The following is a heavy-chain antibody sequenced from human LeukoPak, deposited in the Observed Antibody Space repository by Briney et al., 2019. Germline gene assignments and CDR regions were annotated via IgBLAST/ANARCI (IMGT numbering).Heavy chain of an antibody. CDR2: INPNSGGT. D-gene: IGHD6-19*01. V-gene: IGHV1-2*02. Sequence: ASVKVSCKASGYTFTGYYMHWVRQAPGQGLEWMGWINPNSGGTNYAQKFQGRVTMTRDTSISTAYIELGRLRSDDTAVYYCAREARPRYSSGWSTGCYFDYWGQGALVTVSS. J-gene: IGHJ4*02. CDR3: AREARPRYSSGWSTGCYFDY. CDR1: GYTFTGYY.